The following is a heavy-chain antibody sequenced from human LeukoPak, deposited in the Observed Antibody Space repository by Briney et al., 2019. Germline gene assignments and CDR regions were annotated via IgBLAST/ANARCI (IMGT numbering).Heavy chain of an antibody. V-gene: IGHV3-20*04. CDR2: INWNGGST. CDR1: GFTFSSYG. D-gene: IGHD3-10*01. J-gene: IGHJ4*02. Sequence: PGGSLRLSCAASGFTFSSYGMSWVRHAPGKGLEWVFGINWNGGSTGYADSVKGRFTISRDNAKNSLYLQMNSLRAEDTALYYCAKVYYYGSGSYYPLDYWGQGTLVTVSS. CDR3: AKVYYYGSGSYYPLDY.